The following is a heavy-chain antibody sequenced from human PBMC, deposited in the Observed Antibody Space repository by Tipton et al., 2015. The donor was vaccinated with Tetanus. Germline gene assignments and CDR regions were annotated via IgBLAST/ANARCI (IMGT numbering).Heavy chain of an antibody. CDR1: GGSLSSSH. CDR3: ARANYDFPKKGPFDS. J-gene: IGHJ4*02. CDR2: ITYSRTT. D-gene: IGHD3-3*01. Sequence: TLSLTCTVSGGSLSSSHWAWIRQPPGKGLEWVGKITYSRTTNYNSSLKSRVTISLDASTSQFSLQLTSVTAADTAVYYCARANYDFPKKGPFDSWGPGSLVIVSS. V-gene: IGHV4-59*01.